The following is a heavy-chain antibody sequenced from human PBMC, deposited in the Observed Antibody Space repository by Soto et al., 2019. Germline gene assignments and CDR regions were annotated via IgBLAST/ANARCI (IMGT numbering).Heavy chain of an antibody. CDR2: IYTSGST. CDR3: ARVDYYGSGRPKPGYGMDV. Sequence: SETLSLTCTVSGGSISSYYWSWIRQPAGKGLEWIGRIYTSGSTNYNPSLKSRVTMSVDTSKNQFSLKLCSVTAADTAVYYCARVDYYGSGRPKPGYGMDVWGQGTTVTVSS. J-gene: IGHJ6*02. D-gene: IGHD3-10*01. CDR1: GGSISSYY. V-gene: IGHV4-4*07.